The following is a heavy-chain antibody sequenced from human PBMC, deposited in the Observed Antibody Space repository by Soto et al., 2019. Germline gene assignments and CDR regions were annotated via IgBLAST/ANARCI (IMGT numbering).Heavy chain of an antibody. CDR1: GASSSSDNFY. Sequence: TLSLTCSVSGASSSSDNFYFVCIGQRPGKGLEWIGYIYYSGSSDYNPSLKSRVTISLNTSKNQFSLKLSSVTAADTAVYYCAREDCSSNSCYFDYWGQGTLVTVSS. D-gene: IGHD2-2*01. J-gene: IGHJ4*02. CDR3: AREDCSSNSCYFDY. V-gene: IGHV4-31*03. CDR2: IYYSGSS.